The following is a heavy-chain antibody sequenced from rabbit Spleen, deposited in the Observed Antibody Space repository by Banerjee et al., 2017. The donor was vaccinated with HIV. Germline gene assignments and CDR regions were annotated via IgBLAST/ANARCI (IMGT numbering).Heavy chain of an antibody. CDR1: RFDFSTYS. CDR2: IVPIFGVT. J-gene: IGHJ4*01. CDR3: ARDGAGGSYFAL. D-gene: IGHD8-1*01. V-gene: IGHV1S7*01. Sequence: QELVESGGGLVQPGGSLKLSCKTSRFDFSTYSMSWVRQAPGKGLEWIGYIVPIFGVTYYANWVNGRFTISSHNAQNTLYLQMTSLTAADTATYFCARDGAGGSYFALWGQGTLVTVS.